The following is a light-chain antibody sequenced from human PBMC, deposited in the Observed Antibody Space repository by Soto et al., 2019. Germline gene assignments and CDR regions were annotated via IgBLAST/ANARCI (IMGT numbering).Light chain of an antibody. V-gene: IGKV3D-15*01. CDR2: GAS. CDR3: QQYNNWPLT. CDR1: QSVGSN. Sequence: EIVMTQSPAALSVSPGEVATLSCRASQSVGSNLAWYQQKPGQAPRLLIYGASTRATGMPARFSGSGSGTEVTLTITSLQSEDFAVYSCQQYNNWPLTFGGGTKVEIK. J-gene: IGKJ4*01.